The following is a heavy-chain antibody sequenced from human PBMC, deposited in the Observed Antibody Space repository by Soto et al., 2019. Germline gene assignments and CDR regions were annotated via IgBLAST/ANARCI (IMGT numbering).Heavy chain of an antibody. D-gene: IGHD4-4*01. Sequence: VQLLESGGGLVQPGGSLRLSCAASGFTFSDYYMSWIRQAPGKGLEWVSYISFNGGTIYYADSVKGRVTISRDNVKNSLYLEMNSLRAEDTAVYYCARESAMTTVTTAVAFDVWGRGTVVTVSS. CDR1: GFTFSDYY. CDR2: ISFNGGTI. CDR3: ARESAMTTVTTAVAFDV. V-gene: IGHV3-11*01. J-gene: IGHJ3*01.